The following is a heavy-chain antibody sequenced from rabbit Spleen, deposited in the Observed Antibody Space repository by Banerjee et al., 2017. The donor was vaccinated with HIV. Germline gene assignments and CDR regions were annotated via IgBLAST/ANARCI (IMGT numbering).Heavy chain of an antibody. CDR3: ARGLSCIGWGRCAFDP. D-gene: IGHD4-1*01. CDR2: IYTASGST. Sequence: EESGGDLVQPGASLTLTCTASGFDFSRNLAMCWVRQAPGKGLEWIACIYTASGSTYYASWAKGRFTITRSTSLNTVSLQMTSLTAADTATYFCARGLSCIGWGRCAFDPWGPGTLVTVS. J-gene: IGHJ2*01. V-gene: IGHV1S47*01. CDR1: GFDFSRNLA.